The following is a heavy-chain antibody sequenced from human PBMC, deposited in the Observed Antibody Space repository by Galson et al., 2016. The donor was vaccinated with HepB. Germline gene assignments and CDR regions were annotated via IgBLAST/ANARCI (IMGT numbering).Heavy chain of an antibody. CDR1: GFRFSGYA. J-gene: IGHJ6*02. D-gene: IGHD2-21*01. CDR3: AKGSIWVSAALYGMDV. V-gene: IGHV3-23*01. Sequence: SLRLSCAASGFRFSGYATTWVRQAPGKGLEWVSGISGSGEHTYYADNVKGRFTISRDNSKTTLYVQMTSLRVEDTAVYYCAKGSIWVSAALYGMDVWGQGTTGTVSS. CDR2: ISGSGEHT.